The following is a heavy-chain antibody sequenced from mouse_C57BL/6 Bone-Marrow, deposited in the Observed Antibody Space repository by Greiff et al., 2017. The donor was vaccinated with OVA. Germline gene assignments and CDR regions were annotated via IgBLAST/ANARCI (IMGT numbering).Heavy chain of an antibody. CDR2: ISDGGSYT. J-gene: IGHJ3*01. V-gene: IGHV5-4*01. Sequence: VMLVESGGGLVKPGGSLKLSCAASGFTFSSYAMSWVRQTPEKRLEWVATISDGGSYTYYPDNVTGCFTISRDNAKNNLYLQMSHLTSDDTARYYCARDPNWDGFAYWGQGTLVTVSA. CDR3: ARDPNWDGFAY. D-gene: IGHD4-1*01. CDR1: GFTFSSYA.